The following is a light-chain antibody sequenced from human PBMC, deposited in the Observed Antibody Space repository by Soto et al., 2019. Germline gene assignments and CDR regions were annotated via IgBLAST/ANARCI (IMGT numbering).Light chain of an antibody. V-gene: IGKV3D-20*02. Sequence: ENVLTQSPGTLSLSPGERATLSCRASQSVSNNYLAWYQQKPGQAPRLLIYGASSRATGIPPRFSGSGSGTDFTLTISSLEPEDSAVYYCQQRHMWPITFGQGTRLEI. CDR3: QQRHMWPIT. CDR2: GAS. J-gene: IGKJ5*01. CDR1: QSVSNNY.